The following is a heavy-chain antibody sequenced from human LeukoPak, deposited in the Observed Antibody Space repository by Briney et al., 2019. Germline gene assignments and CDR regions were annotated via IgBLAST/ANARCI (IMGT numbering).Heavy chain of an antibody. J-gene: IGHJ4*02. D-gene: IGHD4-11*01. CDR2: IRSKDYGGTA. Sequence: GGSLRLSCTTSGFTFGDFGLSWVRQAPGKGLEWVGFIRSKDYGGTAEYAASVKGRFTISRDDSKSIAYLQMNSLKTEDTAVYYCTLTTVTTLFDYWGQGTLVTVSS. CDR1: GFTFGDFG. V-gene: IGHV3-49*04. CDR3: TLTTVTTLFDY.